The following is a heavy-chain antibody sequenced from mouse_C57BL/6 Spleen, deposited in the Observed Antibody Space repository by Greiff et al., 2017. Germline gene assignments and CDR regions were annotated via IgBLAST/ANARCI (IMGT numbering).Heavy chain of an antibody. CDR1: GFTFSDYY. CDR3: ARYLGGYYAMDY. CDR2: INYDGSST. D-gene: IGHD3-1*01. V-gene: IGHV5-16*01. J-gene: IGHJ4*01. Sequence: EVMLVESEGGLVQPGSSMKLSCTASGFTFSDYYMAWVRQVPEKGLEWVANINYDGSSTYYLDSLKSRFIISRDNAKNILYLQMSSLKSEDTATYYCARYLGGYYAMDYWGQGTSVTVSS.